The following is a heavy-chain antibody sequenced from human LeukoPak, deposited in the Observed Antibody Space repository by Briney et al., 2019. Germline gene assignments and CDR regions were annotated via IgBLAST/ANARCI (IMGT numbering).Heavy chain of an antibody. Sequence: ASVKVSCKASGYTFTSYGISWVRQAPGQGLEWMGWISAYNGNTNYAQKLQGRVTMTTDTSTSTAYMELRSLRSDDTAVYYCARSGITMIVAGYYYMDAWGKGTTVTVSS. D-gene: IGHD3-22*01. J-gene: IGHJ6*03. V-gene: IGHV1-18*01. CDR1: GYTFTSYG. CDR3: ARSGITMIVAGYYYMDA. CDR2: ISAYNGNT.